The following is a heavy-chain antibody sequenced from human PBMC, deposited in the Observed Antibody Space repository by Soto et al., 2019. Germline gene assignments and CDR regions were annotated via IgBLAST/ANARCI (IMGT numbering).Heavy chain of an antibody. Sequence: PSETLSLTCAVYGGSFGGCYWSWIRQSPGKGLEWIGEIHHSGSTKYNPSLKSRVYLSVDTSTKQFSLKMTSMTAADRGFEDCARGVDSWGGDVVWGKGTPLTVS. V-gene: IGHV4-34*01. CDR2: IHHSGST. CDR3: ARGVDSWGGDVV. J-gene: IGHJ4*02. CDR1: GGSFGGCY. D-gene: IGHD3-3*01.